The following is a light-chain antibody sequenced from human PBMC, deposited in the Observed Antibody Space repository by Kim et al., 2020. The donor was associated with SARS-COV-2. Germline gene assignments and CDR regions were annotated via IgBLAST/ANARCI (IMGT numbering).Light chain of an antibody. J-gene: IGKJ4*01. Sequence: SAYLAWSQQKPGQAPRLIIYGTSNRATGIPDRFSGSASGSGFTLTINRLEPEDFAVYYCQQYSTSVTFGGGTKVDIK. CDR2: GTS. CDR3: QQYSTSVT. CDR1: SAY. V-gene: IGKV3-20*01.